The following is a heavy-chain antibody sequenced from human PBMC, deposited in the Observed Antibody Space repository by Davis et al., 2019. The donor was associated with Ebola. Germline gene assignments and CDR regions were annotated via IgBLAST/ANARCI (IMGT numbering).Heavy chain of an antibody. V-gene: IGHV4-30-2*01. J-gene: IGHJ4*02. CDR2: IYHTGST. Sequence: SETLSSTCPPLGGSTSSGTHSRNWTRQPPGMSLEYIGYIYHTGSTYYNPSLTSRVTISVDTSKNQFSLRLTSVTAADTAVYYCARDSVDSSGYYYGYFAHWGQGALVTVSS. D-gene: IGHD3-22*01. CDR3: ARDSVDSSGYYYGYFAH. CDR1: GGSTSSGTHS.